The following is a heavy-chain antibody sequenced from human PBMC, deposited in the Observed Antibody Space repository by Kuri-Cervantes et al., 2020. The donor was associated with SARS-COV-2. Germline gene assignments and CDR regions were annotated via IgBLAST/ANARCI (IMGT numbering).Heavy chain of an antibody. CDR1: GFTFSSYS. J-gene: IGHJ4*02. CDR2: ISSSSSYI. Sequence: GGSLRLSCAASGFTFSSYSMNWVRQAPGKGLEWVSSISSSSSYIYYADSVKGRFTISRDNAKNSLYLQMNSLRAEDTAVYYCARIISGYSYDDYWGQGTLVTDSS. D-gene: IGHD5-18*01. CDR3: ARIISGYSYDDY. V-gene: IGHV3-21*01.